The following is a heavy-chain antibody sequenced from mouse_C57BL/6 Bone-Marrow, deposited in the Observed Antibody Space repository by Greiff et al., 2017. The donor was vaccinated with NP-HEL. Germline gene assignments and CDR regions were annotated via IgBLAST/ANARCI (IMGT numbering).Heavy chain of an antibody. CDR3: ARRGDLCGLDY. Sequence: QVQLQQSGAELVRPGTSVKVSCKASGYAFTNYLIEWVKQRPGQGLEWIGVINPGSGGTNYNEKFKGKATLTADKSSSTAYMQLSSLTSEDSAVYFCARRGDLCGLDYWGQGTTLTVSS. CDR1: GYAFTNYL. CDR2: INPGSGGT. V-gene: IGHV1-54*01. J-gene: IGHJ2*01.